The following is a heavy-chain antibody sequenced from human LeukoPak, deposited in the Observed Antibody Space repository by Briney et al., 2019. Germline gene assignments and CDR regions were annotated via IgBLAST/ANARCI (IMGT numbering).Heavy chain of an antibody. J-gene: IGHJ6*02. Sequence: SETLSLTCTVSGGSISSGDYYWSWIRQPPGKGLEWIGYIYYSGSTYYNPSLKSRVTISVDTSKNQFSLKLSSVTAADTAVYYCARDFNPFVGDYGMDVWGQGTTVTVSS. D-gene: IGHD1-14*01. CDR2: IYYSGST. CDR3: ARDFNPFVGDYGMDV. V-gene: IGHV4-30-4*01. CDR1: GGSISSGDYY.